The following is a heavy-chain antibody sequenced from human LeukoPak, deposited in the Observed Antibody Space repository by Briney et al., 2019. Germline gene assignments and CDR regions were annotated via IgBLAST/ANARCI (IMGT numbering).Heavy chain of an antibody. Sequence: GGSLRLSCAASGFTFSSYSMNWVRQAPGKGLEWVSYISSSSSIMDYADSVKGRFTISRDNAKNSLYLQMNSLRAEDTAVYYCARARGYSYGYSDYWGQGTLVTVSS. V-gene: IGHV3-48*01. J-gene: IGHJ4*02. CDR2: ISSSSSIM. CDR1: GFTFSSYS. D-gene: IGHD5-18*01. CDR3: ARARGYSYGYSDY.